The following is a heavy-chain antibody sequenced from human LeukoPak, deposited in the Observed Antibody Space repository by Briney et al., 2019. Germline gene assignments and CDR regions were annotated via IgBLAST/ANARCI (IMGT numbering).Heavy chain of an antibody. V-gene: IGHV3-30*18. CDR1: GFTFSNYG. Sequence: GRSLRLSCAASGFTFSNYGMHWVRQAPGKGLEWVAVISYDGSNKYYADSVKGRFTISRDNSKNTLYLQMNSLRAEDTAVYYCAKDLSSGYYFPHWGQGTLVTVSS. CDR3: AKDLSSGYYFPH. D-gene: IGHD3-22*01. CDR2: ISYDGSNK. J-gene: IGHJ4*02.